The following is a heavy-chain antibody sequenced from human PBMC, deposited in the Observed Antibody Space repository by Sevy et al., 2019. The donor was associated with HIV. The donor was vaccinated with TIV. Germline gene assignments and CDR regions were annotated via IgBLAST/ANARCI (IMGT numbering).Heavy chain of an antibody. D-gene: IGHD6-13*01. CDR3: TRWKAAQSIFDY. V-gene: IGHV3-49*04. J-gene: IGHJ4*02. CDR1: GFTFGDYC. CDR2: LKSDVYGGTV. Sequence: GGSLRLSCTASGFTFGDYCMSWVHQAPGKGLEWVAFLKSDVYGGTVDHAASVRGRFVISRDDSKTIAYLQMNDPKTEDTGVYYCTRWKAAQSIFDYWGQGALVTVSS.